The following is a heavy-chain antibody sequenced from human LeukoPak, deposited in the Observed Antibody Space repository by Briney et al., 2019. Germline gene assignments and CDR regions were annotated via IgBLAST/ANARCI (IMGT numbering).Heavy chain of an antibody. V-gene: IGHV5-51*01. Sequence: GESLKISCKGSGYIFTNYWIGWVRQMPGKGLEWMGIIYPGDSDTRYSPSFQGQVTISADKSIRTAYLQWSSLKASDTAMYYCTRQWGQTRESDYWGQETLVTVSS. D-gene: IGHD2-2*01. J-gene: IGHJ4*02. CDR3: TRQWGQTRESDY. CDR1: GYIFTNYW. CDR2: IYPGDSDT.